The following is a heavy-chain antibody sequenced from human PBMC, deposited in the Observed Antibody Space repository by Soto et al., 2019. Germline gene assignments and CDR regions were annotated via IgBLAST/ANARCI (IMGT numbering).Heavy chain of an antibody. CDR2: INPSGGST. J-gene: IGHJ6*03. Sequence: ASVKVSCKASGYTFTSYYMHWVRQAPGQGLEWMGIINPSGGSTSYAQKFQGRVTMTRDTSTSTVYMELSSLRSEDTAVYYCATSCCGGGCPPGDYYYYYYRDVWGKGTRVTVSS. CDR3: ATSCCGGGCPPGDYYYYYYRDV. V-gene: IGHV1-46*03. D-gene: IGHD2-21*01. CDR1: GYTFTSYY.